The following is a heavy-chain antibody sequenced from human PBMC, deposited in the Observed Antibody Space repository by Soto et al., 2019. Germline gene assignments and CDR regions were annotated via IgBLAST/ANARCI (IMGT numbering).Heavy chain of an antibody. CDR3: AREERYFDWSNWFDP. J-gene: IGHJ5*02. CDR1: GGSVSSGSYY. D-gene: IGHD3-9*01. V-gene: IGHV4-61*01. Sequence: SETLSLTCTVSGGSVSSGSYYWSWIRQPPGKGLEWIGYIYYSGSTNYNPSLKSRVTISVDTSKNQFSLKLGSVTAADTAVYYCAREERYFDWSNWFDPWGQGTLVTVSS. CDR2: IYYSGST.